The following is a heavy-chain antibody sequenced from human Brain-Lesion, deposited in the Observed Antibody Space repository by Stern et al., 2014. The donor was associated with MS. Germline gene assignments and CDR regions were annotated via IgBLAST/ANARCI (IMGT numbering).Heavy chain of an antibody. J-gene: IGHJ6*02. V-gene: IGHV4-61*02. D-gene: IGHD2-2*01. Sequence: QVQLQESGPGLVKPSQTLSLSCTVSGGSISSGGYYWSWIRQPAGKGLEWIGRIFNSGSTRYNPSLKSRVTISIETSKNQFSLRLNSMTAADTAVYYCARGRVVPGFQYYATDVWGQGTTVIVSS. CDR2: IFNSGST. CDR3: ARGRVVPGFQYYATDV. CDR1: GGSISSGGYY.